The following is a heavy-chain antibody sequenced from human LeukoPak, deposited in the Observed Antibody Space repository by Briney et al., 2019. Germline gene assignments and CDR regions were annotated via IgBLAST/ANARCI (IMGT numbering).Heavy chain of an antibody. V-gene: IGHV4-39*01. D-gene: IGHD1-14*01. CDR1: GGSISSSSYY. Sequence: PSETLSLTCTVSGGSISSSSYYWGWIRQPPGKGLEWIGSIYYSGSTYYNPSLKSRVTISVDTSKNQFSLKLTSVTAADTAVYYCTRSGLTGMRKYPRADYYYYGMGVWGQGTAVTVSS. CDR3: TRSGLTGMRKYPRADYYYYGMGV. CDR2: IYYSGST. J-gene: IGHJ6*02.